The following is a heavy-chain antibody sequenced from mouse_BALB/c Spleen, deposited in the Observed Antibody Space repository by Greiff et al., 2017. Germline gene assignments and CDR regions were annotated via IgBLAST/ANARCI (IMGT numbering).Heavy chain of an antibody. CDR1: GYTFTSYW. Sequence: VKLIESGAELAKPGASVKMSCKASGYTFTSYWMHWVKQRPGQGLEWIGYINPSTGYTEYNQKFKDKATLTADKSSSTAYMQLSSLTSEDSAVYYCAREGPYAAWFAYWGQGTLVTVSA. CDR2: INPSTGYT. V-gene: IGHV1-7*01. CDR3: AREGPYAAWFAY. J-gene: IGHJ3*01. D-gene: IGHD1-1*01.